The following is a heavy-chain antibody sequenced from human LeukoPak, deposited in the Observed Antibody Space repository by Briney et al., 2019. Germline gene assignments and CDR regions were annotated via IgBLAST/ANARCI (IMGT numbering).Heavy chain of an antibody. D-gene: IGHD2-15*01. CDR2: INHRGSDQ. J-gene: IGHJ4*02. CDR3: AKAWWNSHLGFDC. V-gene: IGHV3-7*03. CDR1: GFTFGSSW. Sequence: GGSLRLSCAASGFTFGSSWMIWVRQAPGEGLEWVANINHRGSDQRYVDSVKGRFTISRDNTKNSLYLQMNSLRAEDTALYYCAKAWWNSHLGFDCWGQGTLVTVSS.